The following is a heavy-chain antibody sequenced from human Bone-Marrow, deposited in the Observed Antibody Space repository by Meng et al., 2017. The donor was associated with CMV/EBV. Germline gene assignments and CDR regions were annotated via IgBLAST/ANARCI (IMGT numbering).Heavy chain of an antibody. V-gene: IGHV3-30-3*01. J-gene: IGHJ6*02. CDR1: GFTFSTYA. D-gene: IGHD3-10*01. Sequence: GGSLRLSCAASGFTFSTYAMTWVRQAPGKGLEWVAVISYDGSNKYYADSVKGRFTISRDNSKNTLYLQMNSLRAEDTAVYYCAMGIMVRGVSYYYYGMDVWGQGTTVTVSS. CDR3: AMGIMVRGVSYYYYGMDV. CDR2: ISYDGSNK.